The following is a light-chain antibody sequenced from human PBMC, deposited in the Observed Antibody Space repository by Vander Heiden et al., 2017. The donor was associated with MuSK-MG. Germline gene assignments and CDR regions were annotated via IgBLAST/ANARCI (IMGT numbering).Light chain of an antibody. CDR2: AAS. CDR1: QSISSY. Sequence: DTQMTQSPSSLSASVGDRVTITCRASQSISSYLNWYQQKPGKAPKFLIYAASSLQSGVPSRFSGSGSGTDFTLTISRLQPEDFATYCCQQSDSTPITFGRGTKVEIK. J-gene: IGKJ4*01. V-gene: IGKV1-39*01. CDR3: QQSDSTPIT.